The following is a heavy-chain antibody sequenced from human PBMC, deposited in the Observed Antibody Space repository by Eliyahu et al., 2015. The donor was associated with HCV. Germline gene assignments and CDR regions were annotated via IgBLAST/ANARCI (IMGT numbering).Heavy chain of an antibody. D-gene: IGHD2-8*01. CDR2: INPPYGGT. CDR1: GYTFTGYY. J-gene: IGHJ1*01. V-gene: IGHV1-2*02. CDR3: AREMVYATNGEYFQH. Sequence: QVQLVQSGAEVKKPGASVKVSCKASGYTFTGYYMHWVRQAPGQGLAWVGGINPPYGGTNYAQKFQGRVTMTRDTSISTAYMELSRLRSDDTAVYYCAREMVYATNGEYFQHWGQGTLVTVSS.